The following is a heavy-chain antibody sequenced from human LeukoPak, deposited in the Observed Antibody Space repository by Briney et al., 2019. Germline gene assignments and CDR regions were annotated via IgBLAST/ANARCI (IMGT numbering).Heavy chain of an antibody. Sequence: GGSLRLSCAASGFTFSSYAMSWVRQAPGKGLEWVSAISGSGGSTYYADSAKGRFTISRDNSKNTLYLQMNSLRAEDTAVYYCAKDPRRVTYFDYWGQGTLVTVSS. CDR3: AKDPRRVTYFDY. CDR2: ISGSGGST. CDR1: GFTFSSYA. J-gene: IGHJ4*02. V-gene: IGHV3-23*01. D-gene: IGHD2-21*02.